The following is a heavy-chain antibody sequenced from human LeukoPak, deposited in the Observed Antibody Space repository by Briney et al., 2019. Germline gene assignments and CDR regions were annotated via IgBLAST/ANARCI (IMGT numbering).Heavy chain of an antibody. V-gene: IGHV3-30*02. D-gene: IGHD3-10*01. CDR2: IRYDGSNK. J-gene: IGHJ4*02. CDR1: GFTFSSYA. CDR3: AKERYYYGSGSYPYLDY. Sequence: GGSLRLSCAASGFTFSSYAMHWVRQAPGKGLEWVAFIRYDGSNKYYADSVKGRFTISRDNSKNTLYLQMNSLRAEDTAVYYCAKERYYYGSGSYPYLDYWGQGTLVTVSS.